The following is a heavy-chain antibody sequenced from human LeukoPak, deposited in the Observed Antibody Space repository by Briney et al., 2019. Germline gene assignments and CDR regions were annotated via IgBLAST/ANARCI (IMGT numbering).Heavy chain of an antibody. D-gene: IGHD3-22*01. Sequence: GXXLRLSCVASGFTFSSYWMSWVRQAPGKGLEWVANIKQDGSEKYYVDSVKGRFTISRDNAKNSLYLQMNSLRAEDTAVYYCASGGYYDSSGYFIPLFDYWGQGTLVTVSS. CDR1: GFTFSSYW. J-gene: IGHJ4*02. V-gene: IGHV3-7*01. CDR2: IKQDGSEK. CDR3: ASGGYYDSSGYFIPLFDY.